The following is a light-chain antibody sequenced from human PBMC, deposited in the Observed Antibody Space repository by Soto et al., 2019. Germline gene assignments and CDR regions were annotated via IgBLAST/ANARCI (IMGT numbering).Light chain of an antibody. Sequence: NFMLTQPHSVSESPGKTVTISCTRSSGSIGSSYVQWYQQRPGSSPTTVIFEDNQRPTGGPVRFSGSIDSSSNSASLVISGLMTEDEADYYCQSYDTSNPLVFGGGTKLTVL. CDR3: QSYDTSNPLV. CDR1: SGSIGSSY. V-gene: IGLV6-57*01. J-gene: IGLJ3*02. CDR2: EDN.